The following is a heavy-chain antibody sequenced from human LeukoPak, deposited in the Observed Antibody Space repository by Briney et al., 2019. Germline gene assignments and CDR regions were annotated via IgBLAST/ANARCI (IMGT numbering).Heavy chain of an antibody. CDR3: ASGMTTVTTALTYGMDV. CDR1: GFTVRTNY. CDR2: VYSGGST. J-gene: IGHJ6*02. V-gene: IGHV3-66*01. D-gene: IGHD4-17*01. Sequence: PGGSLRLSCAASGFTVRTNYMSWVRQAPGKGLEWVSVVYSGGSTYYADSVRGRFTISRDNSKNTLYLQMNSLSAEDTAVYYCASGMTTVTTALTYGMDVWGQGTTVTVSS.